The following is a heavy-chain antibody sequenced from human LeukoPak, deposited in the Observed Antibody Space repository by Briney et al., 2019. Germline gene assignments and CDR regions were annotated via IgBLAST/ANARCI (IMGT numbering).Heavy chain of an antibody. J-gene: IGHJ6*02. CDR2: ISGDGRST. D-gene: IGHD3-10*01. Sequence: GGSLRLSCAASGFTFDDYAMHWVRQAPGKGLEWVSLISGDGRSTYYADSVKGRFTISRDNSKNSLYLQMNSLRTEDTALYYCAKDIADATGRYYYYGMDVWGQGTTVTVSS. CDR3: AKDIADATGRYYYYGMDV. V-gene: IGHV3-43*02. CDR1: GFTFDDYA.